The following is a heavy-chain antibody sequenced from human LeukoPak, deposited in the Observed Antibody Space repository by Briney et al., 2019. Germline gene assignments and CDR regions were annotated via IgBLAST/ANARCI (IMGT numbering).Heavy chain of an antibody. V-gene: IGHV5-51*01. CDR3: VRHDRGTYANWYFDL. D-gene: IGHD3-16*01. CDR1: GYIFSNYW. CDR2: IYPGDADT. J-gene: IGHJ2*01. Sequence: GESLKISCKGSGYIFSNYWIAWVRQMPGKGLEWMGIIYPGDADTRYSPSFQGQVTISDDMSIRTAYLQWSSLKASDTDMYYCVRHDRGTYANWYFDLWGRGTLVTVSS.